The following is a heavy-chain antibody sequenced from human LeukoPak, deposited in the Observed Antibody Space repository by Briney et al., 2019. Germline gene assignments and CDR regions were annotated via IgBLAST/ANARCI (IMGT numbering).Heavy chain of an antibody. J-gene: IGHJ4*02. CDR1: GYSFTSYW. CDR2: IYPGDSDT. V-gene: IGHV5-51*01. Sequence: SGESLKISCKGSGYSFTSYWIGWVRQMPGKGLEWMGIIYPGDSDTRYSPSFQGQVTISADKSISTAYLQWSSLKASDTAMYYCARSTYYDILTGLEPANFDYWGQGTLVTVSS. D-gene: IGHD3-9*01. CDR3: ARSTYYDILTGLEPANFDY.